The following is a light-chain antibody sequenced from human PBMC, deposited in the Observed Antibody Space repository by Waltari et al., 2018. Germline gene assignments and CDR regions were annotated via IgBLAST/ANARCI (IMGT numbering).Light chain of an antibody. CDR3: CSYVGLGTYV. CDR1: SSDVGNYNL. V-gene: IGLV2-23*02. J-gene: IGLJ1*01. Sequence: QSGLTQPAPASGSPGQSITISCTGHSSDVGNYNLVSWYQQHPGKAPKLLIYEVTKRASGTSDRFSASKSGNTASLTISGLQAQEDEADYYCCSYVGLGTYVFGTGTKVTV. CDR2: EVT.